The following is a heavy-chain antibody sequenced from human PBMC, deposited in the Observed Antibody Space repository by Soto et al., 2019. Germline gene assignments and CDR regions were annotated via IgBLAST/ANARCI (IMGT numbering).Heavy chain of an antibody. CDR1: GFTFDDYT. V-gene: IGHV3-20*04. D-gene: IGHD3-16*02. Sequence: GGSLRLSCPASGFTFDDYTMHWVRQAPGEGLAWVSRINMDGTSIYYADSVKGRFTISRDNAKSTLYLQMNSLRDDDTAVYYCARAGSYRFDYWGLGTLVTVSS. CDR2: INMDGTSI. CDR3: ARAGSYRFDY. J-gene: IGHJ4*02.